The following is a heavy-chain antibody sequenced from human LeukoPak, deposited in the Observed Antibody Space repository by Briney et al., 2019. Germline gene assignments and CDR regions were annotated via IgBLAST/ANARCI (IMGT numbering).Heavy chain of an antibody. CDR2: IRSDGSVK. Sequence: GGSLRPSCAASGFTFSGYGIHWVRQAPGKGLEWVAFIRSDGSVKYYADSVRGRFTISRDNSKNTLYLQINSLRAEDTAVYYCAKDEAAAGVDFDYWGQGTLVTVYS. D-gene: IGHD6-13*01. CDR1: GFTFSGYG. CDR3: AKDEAAAGVDFDY. V-gene: IGHV3-30*02. J-gene: IGHJ4*02.